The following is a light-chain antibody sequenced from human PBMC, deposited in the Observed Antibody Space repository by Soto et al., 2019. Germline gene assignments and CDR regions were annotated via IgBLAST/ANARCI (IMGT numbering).Light chain of an antibody. CDR3: SSYTSSSLVV. CDR2: DVS. CDR1: SSDVGGYNY. V-gene: IGLV2-14*01. J-gene: IGLJ2*01. Sequence: QSALTQPASVSGSPGQSITISCTGTSSDVGGYNYVSWYQQHPGKAPKLMIYDVSNRPSGVSNRFSGSKSGNTASLTISGLPDEDEADYYCSSYTSSSLVVFGGGTKVTVL.